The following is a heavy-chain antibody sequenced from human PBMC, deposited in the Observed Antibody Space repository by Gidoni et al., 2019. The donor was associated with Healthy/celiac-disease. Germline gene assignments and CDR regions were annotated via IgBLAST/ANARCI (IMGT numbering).Heavy chain of an antibody. D-gene: IGHD1-26*01. J-gene: IGHJ4*02. Sequence: QVQLQESGPGLVKPSQTLSLTCTVSGGSISSGGYSWSWIRQHPGKGLEWIGYIHNSGSTYYNPSLKSRVTISVDTSKNQFSLKLSSVTAADTAVYYCARAWKWELLGYFDYWGQGTLVTVSS. V-gene: IGHV4-31*03. CDR1: GGSISSGGYS. CDR3: ARAWKWELLGYFDY. CDR2: IHNSGST.